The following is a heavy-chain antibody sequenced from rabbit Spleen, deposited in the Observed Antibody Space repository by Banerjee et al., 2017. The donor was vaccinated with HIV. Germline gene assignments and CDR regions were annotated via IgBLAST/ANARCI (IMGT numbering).Heavy chain of an antibody. CDR1: GFSFSFQW. D-gene: IGHD4-1*01. Sequence: QEQLEESGGDLVKPEGSLTLTCTASGFSFSFQWMNWVRQAPGKGLEWIACIYVDSGTTYYANWAKGRFTISKTSSTTVTLQMTSLTAADTATYFCARDLAGVIGWNFNLWGPGTLVTVS. J-gene: IGHJ4*01. V-gene: IGHV1S45*01. CDR3: ARDLAGVIGWNFNL. CDR2: IYVDSGTT.